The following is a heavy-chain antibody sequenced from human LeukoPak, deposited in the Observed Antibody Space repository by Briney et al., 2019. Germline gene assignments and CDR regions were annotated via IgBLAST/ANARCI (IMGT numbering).Heavy chain of an antibody. V-gene: IGHV3-23*01. J-gene: IGHJ4*02. CDR1: GFTFSSYA. CDR3: AKDTVYCSSTSCYGVYYFDY. CDR2: ISGSGGSA. Sequence: GGSLRLSCAASGFTFSSYAMSWVRQAPGKGLEWVSAISGSGGSAYYADSVKGRFTISRDNSKNTLYLQMNSLRAEDTAVYYCAKDTVYCSSTSCYGVYYFDYWGQGTLATVSS. D-gene: IGHD2-2*01.